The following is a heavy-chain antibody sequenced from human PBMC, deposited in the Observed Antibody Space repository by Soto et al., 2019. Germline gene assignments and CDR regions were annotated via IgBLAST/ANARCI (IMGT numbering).Heavy chain of an antibody. Sequence: QVQLVQSGAEVKKPGASVKVSCKASGYTFTSYAMHWVRQAPGQRLEWMGWINVGNGNTKYSQRFQGRVTITRDTSASTAYMELGSLRSEDTAVYYCARARIIATFDYWGQGTLVTVSS. CDR3: ARARIIATFDY. V-gene: IGHV1-3*01. CDR1: GYTFTSYA. J-gene: IGHJ4*02. D-gene: IGHD6-13*01. CDR2: INVGNGNT.